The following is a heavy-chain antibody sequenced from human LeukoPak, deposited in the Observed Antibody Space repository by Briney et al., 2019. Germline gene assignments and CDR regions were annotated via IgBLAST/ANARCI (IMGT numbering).Heavy chain of an antibody. V-gene: IGHV3-15*01. CDR3: TGGVESGNYLHY. J-gene: IGHJ4*02. CDR2: IKSKTDGGTT. CDR1: GFTFSNAK. Sequence: GGPLRLSCAASGFTFSNAKMSWVRQAPGEGLEWVGRIKSKTDGGTTDYAAPVKGRFTISRDDSKNTLYLQMITLETEDTAVYYCTGGVESGNYLHYWGQGTLVTVSS. D-gene: IGHD3-3*01.